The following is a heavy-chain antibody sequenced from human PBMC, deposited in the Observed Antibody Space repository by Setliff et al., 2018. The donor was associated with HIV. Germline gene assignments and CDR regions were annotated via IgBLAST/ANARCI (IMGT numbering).Heavy chain of an antibody. V-gene: IGHV3-21*04. Sequence: PGESLKISCAASGFTFNTYWMHWVRQAPGKGLEWVSTIGCWGTCTFYADSVKGRFAISGDPSTNTLYLQMNRLSAEDTAVYYCARDLDPFFAMEIWGQGTTVTVSS. CDR1: GFTFNTYW. J-gene: IGHJ6*02. CDR2: IGCWGTCT. CDR3: ARDLDPFFAMEI.